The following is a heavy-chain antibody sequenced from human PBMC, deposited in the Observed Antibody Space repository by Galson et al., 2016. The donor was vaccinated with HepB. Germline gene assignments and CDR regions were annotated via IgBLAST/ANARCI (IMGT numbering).Heavy chain of an antibody. V-gene: IGHV4-39*01. Sequence: SETLSLTCTVSGGSISDSSFCWGWIRQPPGEGLEWIGSIYYSGSTFYNTSLKNRVTISVDTSKNQFSLKLRSVTAADTGVFYCATGISVAGKYYYYYMDVWGKGTPVTVSS. J-gene: IGHJ6*03. D-gene: IGHD6-19*01. CDR3: ATGISVAGKYYYYYMDV. CDR2: IYYSGST. CDR1: GGSISDSSFC.